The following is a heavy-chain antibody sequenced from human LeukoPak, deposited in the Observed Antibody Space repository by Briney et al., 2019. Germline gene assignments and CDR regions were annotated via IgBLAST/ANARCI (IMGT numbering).Heavy chain of an antibody. D-gene: IGHD3-16*01. Sequence: GGSLRLSCAASGFTFSNYVMYWVRQAPGKGLESVAVIWHDGTNEYYTDSVKGRFTISRDNSKNTLYLQMNSLRAEDTAVYYCAKDEATSGGGLASWGQGTLVTVSS. CDR1: GFTFSNYV. V-gene: IGHV3-33*06. CDR2: IWHDGTNE. J-gene: IGHJ4*02. CDR3: AKDEATSGGGLAS.